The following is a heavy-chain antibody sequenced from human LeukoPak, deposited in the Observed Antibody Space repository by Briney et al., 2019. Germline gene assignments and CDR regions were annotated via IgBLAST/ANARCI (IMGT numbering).Heavy chain of an antibody. V-gene: IGHV4-59*01. CDR3: AREDPQTTVPEGLDV. CDR1: GGSIGSYY. D-gene: IGHD4-17*01. Sequence: SSEALSLTCAVSGGSIGSYYWSWLRQPPGRGLEWIGYIYCSGTTNYNPSLKSRVTISVDTSKNQFSLKLTSVTAADTAVYYCAREDPQTTVPEGLDVWGQGTTVTVSS. J-gene: IGHJ6*02. CDR2: IYCSGTT.